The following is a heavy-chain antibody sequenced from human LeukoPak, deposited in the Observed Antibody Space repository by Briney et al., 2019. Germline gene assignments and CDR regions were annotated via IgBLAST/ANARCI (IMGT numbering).Heavy chain of an antibody. Sequence: GASVEVSCKASGYTFTGYYMHWVRQAPGEGLEWMGWTNPNSGGTNYAQKFQGRVTMTRDTSISTAYMELSRLRSDGTAVYYCARGSIGDWFDPWGQGTLVTVSS. CDR1: GYTFTGYY. J-gene: IGHJ5*02. V-gene: IGHV1-2*02. CDR2: TNPNSGGT. CDR3: ARGSIGDWFDP. D-gene: IGHD3-22*01.